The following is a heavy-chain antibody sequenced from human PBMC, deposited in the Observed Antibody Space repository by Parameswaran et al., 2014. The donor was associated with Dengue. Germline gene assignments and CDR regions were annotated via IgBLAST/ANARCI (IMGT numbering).Heavy chain of an antibody. CDR3: ARDTTTMVRGALPLYDY. D-gene: IGHD3-10*01. CDR2: ISAYNGNT. V-gene: IGHV1-18*01. Sequence: SWVRQAPGQGLEWMGWISAYNGNTNYAQKFQGRVTMTTDTSTNTAYMELRTLRSDDTAVYYCARDTTTMVRGALPLYDYWGQGTLVTVSS. J-gene: IGHJ4*02.